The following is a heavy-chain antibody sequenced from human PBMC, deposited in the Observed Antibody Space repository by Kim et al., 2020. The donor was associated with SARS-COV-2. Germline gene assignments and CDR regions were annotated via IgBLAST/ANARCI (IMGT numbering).Heavy chain of an antibody. CDR2: K. D-gene: IGHD5-18*01. V-gene: IGHV2-5*01. J-gene: IGHJ4*02. CDR3: AHKAAMVSFDY. Sequence: KRYSPSLKSRLTITKDTSKNQVVLTMTNMDPVDTATYYCAHKAAMVSFDYWGQGTLVTVSS.